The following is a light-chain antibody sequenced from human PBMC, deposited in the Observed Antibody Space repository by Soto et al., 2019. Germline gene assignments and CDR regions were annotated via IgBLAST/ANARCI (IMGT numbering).Light chain of an antibody. J-gene: IGKJ1*01. Sequence: DIQMTQSPSTLSASVGDRVTITCRASQSISSWLAWYQQKPGKAPKLLIYEASNLESGVPSRFSGSGSGTEFTLTINTLQPDDFATYYCQQYNTYSTFGQGTKVEV. V-gene: IGKV1-5*03. CDR3: QQYNTYST. CDR2: EAS. CDR1: QSISSW.